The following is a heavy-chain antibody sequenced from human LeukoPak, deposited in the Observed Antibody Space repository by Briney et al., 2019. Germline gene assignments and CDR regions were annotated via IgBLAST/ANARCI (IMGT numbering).Heavy chain of an antibody. Sequence: GGPLRLSCAASGFTFSDYAIHWVRQAPGKGLEWVAVISYDGNNKYYADSVKGRFTISRDNSKNTLSLQMSSLRAEDTAVYYCAKDNGGNGGSWYSPVDFWGQGTLVTVSS. D-gene: IGHD2-15*01. CDR2: ISYDGNNK. J-gene: IGHJ4*02. CDR3: AKDNGGNGGSWYSPVDF. CDR1: GFTFSDYA. V-gene: IGHV3-30-3*01.